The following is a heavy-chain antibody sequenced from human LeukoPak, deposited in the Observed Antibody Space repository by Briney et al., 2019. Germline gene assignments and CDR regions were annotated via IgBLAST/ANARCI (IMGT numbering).Heavy chain of an antibody. CDR2: IKQDGSEK. CDR3: ARAPRVDYMDV. Sequence: GGSLRLSCAASGFTFSSYWMSWVRQAPGKGLEWVANIKQDGSEKYYVDSVKGRFTISGDNAKNSLYLQMNSLRAEDTAVYYCARAPRVDYMDVWGKGTTVTVSS. CDR1: GFTFSSYW. V-gene: IGHV3-7*01. D-gene: IGHD2-15*01. J-gene: IGHJ6*03.